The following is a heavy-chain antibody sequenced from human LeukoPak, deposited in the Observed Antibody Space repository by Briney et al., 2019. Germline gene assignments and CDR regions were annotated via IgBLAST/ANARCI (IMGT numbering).Heavy chain of an antibody. D-gene: IGHD6-19*01. CDR1: GFTFSSYA. V-gene: IGHV3-23*01. J-gene: IGHJ6*02. CDR2: ISGSGGST. Sequence: GGSLRLSCEASGFTFSSYAMSWVRQAPGKGLEWVSAISGSGGSTYYADSVKGRFTISRDNSKNTLYLQMNSLRAEDTAVYYCAKVAGYYYYYGMDVWGQGTTVTVSS. CDR3: AKVAGYYYYYGMDV.